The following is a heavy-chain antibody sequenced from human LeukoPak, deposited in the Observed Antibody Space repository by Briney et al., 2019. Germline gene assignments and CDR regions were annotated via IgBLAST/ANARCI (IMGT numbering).Heavy chain of an antibody. J-gene: IGHJ4*02. CDR3: ANAGGDSRPHDF. D-gene: IGHD2-21*02. CDR1: GLTFSSYA. Sequence: GGSLRLSCAASGLTFSSYAMSWVRQAPGKGPEWVSAISGNGISTSYADAAKGRFTISRDNSKNTLSLQMNSLRAEDTAVYYCANAGGDSRPHDFWGQGTLVTVSS. V-gene: IGHV3-23*01. CDR2: ISGNGIST.